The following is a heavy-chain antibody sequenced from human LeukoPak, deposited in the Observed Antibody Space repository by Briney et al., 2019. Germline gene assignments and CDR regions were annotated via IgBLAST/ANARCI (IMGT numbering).Heavy chain of an antibody. CDR1: GFTVSSNY. CDR2: IYSGGAT. Sequence: QPGGSLRLSCAASGFTVSSNYMSWVRQAPGKGLEWVSVIYSGGATYYADSVKGRFTISRDNSKNTLYLQMNSLRAEDTAVYYCARENPSGWYPPYWYFDLWGRGTLVTVSS. D-gene: IGHD6-19*01. V-gene: IGHV3-53*01. CDR3: ARENPSGWYPPYWYFDL. J-gene: IGHJ2*01.